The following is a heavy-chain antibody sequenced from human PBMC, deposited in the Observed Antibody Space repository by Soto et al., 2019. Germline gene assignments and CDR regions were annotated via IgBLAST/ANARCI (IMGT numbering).Heavy chain of an antibody. V-gene: IGHV3-7*01. J-gene: IGHJ6*02. CDR2: IKQDGSEK. Sequence: PGGSLRLSCVASGLPFSSYWMSWVRQAPGKGLEWVANIKQDGSEKYYVDYVKGRFTISRDSAKNTLYLQMNSLRVEDTAVYSCARPLLYCSGGSCYGMDVWGQGTTVTVSS. CDR1: GLPFSSYW. CDR3: ARPLLYCSGGSCYGMDV. D-gene: IGHD2-15*01.